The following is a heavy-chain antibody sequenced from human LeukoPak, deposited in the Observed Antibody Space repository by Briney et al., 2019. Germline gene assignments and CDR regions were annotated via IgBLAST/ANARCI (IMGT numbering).Heavy chain of an antibody. J-gene: IGHJ5*02. V-gene: IGHV4-38-2*02. D-gene: IGHD3-16*01. Sequence: SETLSLTCAVSGYSITSGFSWGWIRQPPGKGLEWIGTISHSGTTDYKSTLESRLTISMDTSKNLFSLRLTSVTAADTAVYYCAREGAVPGIDHWDQGTLVTVSS. CDR2: ISHSGTT. CDR3: AREGAVPGIDH. CDR1: GYSITSGFS.